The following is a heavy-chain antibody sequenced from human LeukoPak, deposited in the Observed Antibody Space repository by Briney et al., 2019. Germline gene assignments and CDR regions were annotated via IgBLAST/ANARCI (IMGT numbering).Heavy chain of an antibody. CDR3: ARLILTGILDY. V-gene: IGHV3-48*04. CDR1: GFTVSSYS. CDR2: IGSNPSNI. D-gene: IGHD3-9*01. Sequence: GGPLRLSCAASGFTVSSYSMHWVRQAPGKGLECISYIGSNPSNIYYADSVKGRFTISRDNAKNSLYLQMNSLRAEDTALYYCARLILTGILDYWGQGTLVTVSS. J-gene: IGHJ4*02.